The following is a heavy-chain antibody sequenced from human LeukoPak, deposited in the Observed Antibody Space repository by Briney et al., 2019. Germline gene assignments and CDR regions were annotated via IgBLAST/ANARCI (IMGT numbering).Heavy chain of an antibody. CDR2: IYTSGGT. Sequence: PSETLSLTCTVSGGSISSYYWSWIRQPAGKGLEWIGCIYTSGGTNYNPSLKSRVTMSIDTSKNQFSLKLSSVTAADTAVYYCARDYYDSSGYYYALWGQGTLVTVSS. D-gene: IGHD3-22*01. CDR1: GGSISSYY. V-gene: IGHV4-4*07. J-gene: IGHJ4*02. CDR3: ARDYYDSSGYYYAL.